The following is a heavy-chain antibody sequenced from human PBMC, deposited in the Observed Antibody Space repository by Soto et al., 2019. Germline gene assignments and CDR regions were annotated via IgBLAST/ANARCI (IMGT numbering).Heavy chain of an antibody. CDR1: GGSISSSSYY. J-gene: IGHJ3*02. Sequence: ETLSLTCTVSGGSISSSSYYWGWIRQPPGKGLEWIGEINHSGSTNYNPSLKSRVTISVDTSKNQFSLKLSSVTAADTAVYYCARYLRGTSYYDFWSGYYLGDAFGIWGQGTMVTVSS. CDR3: ARYLRGTSYYDFWSGYYLGDAFGI. CDR2: INHSGST. D-gene: IGHD3-3*01. V-gene: IGHV4-39*07.